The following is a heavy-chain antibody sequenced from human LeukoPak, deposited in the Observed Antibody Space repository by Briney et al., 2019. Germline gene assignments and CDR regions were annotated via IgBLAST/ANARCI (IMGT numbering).Heavy chain of an antibody. V-gene: IGHV3-33*01. CDR2: IWYDGSNK. CDR1: GFIFSSYG. Sequence: SGGSLRLSCAASGFIFSSYGMHWVRQAPGKGLEWVAVIWYDGSNKYYADSVKGRFTIPRDNYKNTLYVQMNSLRVEDTAVYYCARDREMYYYGMDVWGQGTTVTVSS. D-gene: IGHD5-24*01. J-gene: IGHJ6*02. CDR3: ARDREMYYYGMDV.